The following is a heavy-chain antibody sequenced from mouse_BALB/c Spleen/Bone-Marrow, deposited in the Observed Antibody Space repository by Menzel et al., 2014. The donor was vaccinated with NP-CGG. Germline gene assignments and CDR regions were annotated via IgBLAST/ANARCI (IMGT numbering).Heavy chain of an antibody. V-gene: IGHV1-80*01. J-gene: IGHJ2*01. CDR2: IYPGDGDT. CDR3: TRSTATFDY. D-gene: IGHD1-2*01. Sequence: QVQLKQSGAELVRPGSSVKISCKASGYAFSAYWMNWVKQRPGQGLEWIGQIYPGDGDTNYNGKFKGKATLTADKSSCTAYMQLSSLTSEDSAVYFCTRSTATFDYWGQGTTLTVSS. CDR1: GYAFSAYW.